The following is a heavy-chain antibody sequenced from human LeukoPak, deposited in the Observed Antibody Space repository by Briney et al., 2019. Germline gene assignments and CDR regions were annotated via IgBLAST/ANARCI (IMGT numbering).Heavy chain of an antibody. CDR2: IYYSGST. CDR1: GGSISSSSYY. Sequence: PSETLSLTCTVSGGSISSSSYYWGWIRQPPGKGLEWIGSIYYSGSTYYNPSLKSRVTISVDKSKNQFSLKLSSVTAADTAVYYCARHPLIEYSSSDYWGQGTLVTVSS. D-gene: IGHD6-6*01. CDR3: ARHPLIEYSSSDY. J-gene: IGHJ4*02. V-gene: IGHV4-39*01.